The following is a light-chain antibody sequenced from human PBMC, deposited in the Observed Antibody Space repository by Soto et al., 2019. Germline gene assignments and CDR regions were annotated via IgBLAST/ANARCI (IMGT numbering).Light chain of an antibody. CDR3: SSYTSSNSVV. CDR1: SSDVGGYNW. J-gene: IGLJ3*02. CDR2: DVS. V-gene: IGLV2-14*03. Sequence: QSDLTQPASVSGSPGQSITISCTGTSSDVGGYNWVAWYQQHPGKAPKLMICDVSNRPSGVSNRFSGSKSGNTASLTISGLQAEDEADYYCSSYTSSNSVVFGGGTKLTVL.